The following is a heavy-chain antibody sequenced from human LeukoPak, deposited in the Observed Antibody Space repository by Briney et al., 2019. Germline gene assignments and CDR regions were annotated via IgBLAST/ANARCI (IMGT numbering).Heavy chain of an antibody. CDR2: IYSRGGS. CDR3: ARDQTEYASSGYYYDASYWYFDL. Sequence: SGTLFFTCTASGGSLNNYFWSWIRKSPGKGLDWVGNIYSRGGSPYNPSLESRVTMSVDTSRNQFSLKLTSVTAADTAVYYCARDQTEYASSGYYYDASYWYFDLWGRGTLVTVSS. CDR1: GGSLNNYF. J-gene: IGHJ2*01. D-gene: IGHD3-22*01. V-gene: IGHV4-59*01.